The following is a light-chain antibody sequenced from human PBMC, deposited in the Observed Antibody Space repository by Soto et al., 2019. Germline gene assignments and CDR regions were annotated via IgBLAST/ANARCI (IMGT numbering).Light chain of an antibody. Sequence: EIVLTQAPATQSLSPGERATLSCRASQSVSSYLAWYQQKPGQAPRLLIYDASNRATGIPARFSGSGSGTDFTLTISSLEPEDFAVYYCQLRSNWPPRFTFGPGTKVDIK. CDR1: QSVSSY. V-gene: IGKV3-11*01. J-gene: IGKJ3*01. CDR2: DAS. CDR3: QLRSNWPPRFT.